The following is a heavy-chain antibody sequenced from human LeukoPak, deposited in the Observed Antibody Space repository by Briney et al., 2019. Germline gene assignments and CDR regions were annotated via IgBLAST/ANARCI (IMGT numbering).Heavy chain of an antibody. V-gene: IGHV1-46*01. J-gene: IGHJ4*02. D-gene: IGHD2-21*01. CDR1: GYTFTSYY. CDR3: AREEFAYYSFDY. CDR2: INPSGGST. Sequence: ASVKVSCKASGYTFTSYYMHWVRQASGQGLEWMGIINPSGGSTSYAQKFQGRVTMTRDTSTSTVYMELSSLRSEDTAVYYCAREEFAYYSFDYWGQGTLVTVSS.